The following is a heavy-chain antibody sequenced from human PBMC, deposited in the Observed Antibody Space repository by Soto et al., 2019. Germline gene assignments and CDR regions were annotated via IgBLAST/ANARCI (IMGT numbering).Heavy chain of an antibody. D-gene: IGHD5-12*01. CDR1: GFTFSNYG. V-gene: IGHV3-33*01. CDR3: ARPDIVAAIGGALDC. Sequence: QVQLVESGGGVVQPGRSLRLSCEASGFTFSNYGMHWVRQAPGKGLEWVAVIWNDGASRYFADSVKGRFTISRDNSKNTLFLHMNNLRAEDTAVYYCARPDIVAAIGGALDCWGQGTLVTVSS. CDR2: IWNDGASR. J-gene: IGHJ4*02.